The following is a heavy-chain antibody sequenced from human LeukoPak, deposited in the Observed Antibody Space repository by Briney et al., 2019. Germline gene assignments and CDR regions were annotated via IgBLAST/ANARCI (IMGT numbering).Heavy chain of an antibody. V-gene: IGHV4-38-2*01. Sequence: SETLSLTCAVSGYSLSSGYYWGWIRQPPGKGLEWIGSIYHSGSTYYNPSLKSRVTISVDTSKDQFSLKLSSVTAADTAVYYCASVTVVPAALDYWGQGTLVTVSS. D-gene: IGHD2-2*01. CDR3: ASVTVVPAALDY. CDR2: IYHSGST. J-gene: IGHJ4*02. CDR1: GYSLSSGYY.